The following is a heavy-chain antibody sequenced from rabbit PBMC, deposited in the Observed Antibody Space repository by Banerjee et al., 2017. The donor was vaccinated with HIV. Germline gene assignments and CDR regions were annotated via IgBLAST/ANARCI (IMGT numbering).Heavy chain of an antibody. CDR3: VRDRGAGAALTRLDL. Sequence: EESGGRLVNPDESLTLTCKASGFTFSSYWMSWVRQAPGKGLEWIGDIYAGSRDKIYSANWAKGRFTISKTSSTTVTLQMTSLTAADTATYFCVRDRGAGAALTRLDLWGQGTLVTV. CDR2: IYAGSRDKI. D-gene: IGHD4-2*01. CDR1: GFTFSSYW. J-gene: IGHJ3*01. V-gene: IGHV1S45*01.